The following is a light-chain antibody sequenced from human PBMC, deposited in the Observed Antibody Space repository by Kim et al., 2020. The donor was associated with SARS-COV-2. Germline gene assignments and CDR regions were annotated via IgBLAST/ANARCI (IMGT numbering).Light chain of an antibody. V-gene: IGKV4-1*01. CDR1: QSVLYSSNNKNY. J-gene: IGKJ2*01. CDR3: QHYYTTPYS. Sequence: DIVMTQSPDSLAVSLGERATINCKSSQSVLYSSNNKNYIAWYQQKPGQPPKLLIYWASTRESGVPDRFSGSGSGTDSTLTISSLQAEDVAVYYCQHYYTTPYSFGQGTKLEI. CDR2: WAS.